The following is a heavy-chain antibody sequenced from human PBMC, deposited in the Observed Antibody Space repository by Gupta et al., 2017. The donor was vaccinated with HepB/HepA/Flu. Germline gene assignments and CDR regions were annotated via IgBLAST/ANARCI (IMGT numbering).Heavy chain of an antibody. Sequence: EVQLLDSGGGLVQPGGSLRLSCAASGFTLTNYAMSWVRQAPGKGLEWVSTIGGGGGTYYADSVKARFTISRDNSKNTLYLQMNSLRAEDTAGYFCAKGRTWLPDTDYWGQGTLVSVSP. V-gene: IGHV3-23*01. CDR1: GFTLTNYA. CDR2: IGGGGGT. D-gene: IGHD5-24*01. J-gene: IGHJ4*02. CDR3: AKGRTWLPDTDY.